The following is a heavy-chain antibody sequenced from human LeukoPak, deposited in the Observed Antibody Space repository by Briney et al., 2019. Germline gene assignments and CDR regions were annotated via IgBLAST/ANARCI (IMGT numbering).Heavy chain of an antibody. Sequence: GGSLRLSCAASGFIFSSYSMNWVRQAPGKGLEWVSSISSSSSYIYYADSVKGRFTISRDNAKNSLYLQMNSLRAEDTAVYYCARGVVDYYDFWSGYYTGDYFDYWGQGTLVTVSS. J-gene: IGHJ4*02. CDR3: ARGVVDYYDFWSGYYTGDYFDY. CDR1: GFIFSSYS. V-gene: IGHV3-21*01. D-gene: IGHD3-3*01. CDR2: ISSSSSYI.